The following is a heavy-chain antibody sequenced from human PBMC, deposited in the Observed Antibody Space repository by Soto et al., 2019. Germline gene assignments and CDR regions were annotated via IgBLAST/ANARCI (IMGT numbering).Heavy chain of an antibody. CDR3: ARSPYYDFWSGYYTGHPAFDY. D-gene: IGHD3-3*01. CDR1: GFTFSSYW. Sequence: GGSLRLSCAASGFTFSSYWMSWVRQAPGKGLEWVANIKQDGSEKYYVDSVKGRFTISRDNAKNSLYLQMNSLRAEDTAVYYCARSPYYDFWSGYYTGHPAFDYWGQGTLVTVSS. CDR2: IKQDGSEK. V-gene: IGHV3-7*05. J-gene: IGHJ4*02.